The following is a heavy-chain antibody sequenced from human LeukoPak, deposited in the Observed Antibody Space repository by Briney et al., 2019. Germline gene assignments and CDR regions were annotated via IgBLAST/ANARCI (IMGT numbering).Heavy chain of an antibody. CDR1: GFTFSSYA. CDR3: ARDPPDIVLMVYAGGNYMDV. V-gene: IGHV3-30*04. J-gene: IGHJ6*03. Sequence: PGGSLRLSCAASGFTFSSYAMHWVRQAPGKGLEWVAVISYDGSNKYYADSVKGRFTISRDNSKNTLYLQMNSLRAEDTAVYYCARDPPDIVLMVYAGGNYMDVWGKGTTVTVSS. CDR2: ISYDGSNK. D-gene: IGHD2-8*01.